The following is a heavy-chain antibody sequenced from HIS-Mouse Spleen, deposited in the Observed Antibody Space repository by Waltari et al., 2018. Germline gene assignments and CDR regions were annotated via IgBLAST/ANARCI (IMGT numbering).Heavy chain of an antibody. J-gene: IGHJ2*01. D-gene: IGHD6-13*01. CDR1: GGSISSSSYY. CDR3: AREIPYSSSWYDWYFDL. CDR2: IYYSGIT. Sequence: QLQLQESGPGLVKPSETLSLTCTVSGGSISSSSYYWGWIRQPPGKGLEWIGSIYYSGITYDNPSLKSRVTISVDTSKNRFSLKLSSVTAADTAVYYCAREIPYSSSWYDWYFDLWGRGTLVTVSS. V-gene: IGHV4-39*07.